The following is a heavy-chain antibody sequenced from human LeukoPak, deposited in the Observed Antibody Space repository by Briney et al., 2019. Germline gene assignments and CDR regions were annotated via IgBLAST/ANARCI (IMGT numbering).Heavy chain of an antibody. V-gene: IGHV1-18*04. CDR3: AILGATDDAFDI. Sequence: GASVKVSCKASGYIFTSYGISWVRQAPGQGLKWMGWISGYNGNTNYAQKLQGRVTMTTDTSTSTAYMELRSLRSDDTAVYYCAILGATDDAFDIWGQGTMVTVSS. CDR2: ISGYNGNT. D-gene: IGHD1-26*01. J-gene: IGHJ3*02. CDR1: GYIFTSYG.